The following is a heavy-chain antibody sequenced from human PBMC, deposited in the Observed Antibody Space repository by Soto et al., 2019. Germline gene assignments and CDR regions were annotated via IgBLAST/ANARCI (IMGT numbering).Heavy chain of an antibody. CDR3: ARWGYADY. CDR1: GGSISSYY. D-gene: IGHD5-18*01. CDR2: IYYSGST. Sequence: SETLSLTCTVSGGSISSYYWSWIRQPPGKGLEWIGYIYYSGSTNYNPSLKSRVTISVDTSKNQFSLKLSSVTAADTAVYYCARWGYADYWGQGTLVTVSS. V-gene: IGHV4-59*08. J-gene: IGHJ4*02.